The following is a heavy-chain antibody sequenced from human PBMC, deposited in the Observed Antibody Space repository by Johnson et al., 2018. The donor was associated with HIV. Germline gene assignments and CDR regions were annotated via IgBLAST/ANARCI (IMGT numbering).Heavy chain of an antibody. V-gene: IGHV3-15*01. CDR1: GFTFTNAW. D-gene: IGHD1-26*01. CDR3: TTDVPGGPYYNAFDI. CDR2: LTSRTDGETA. J-gene: IGHJ3*02. Sequence: VQLVESGGGLVQPGGSLRLSCAASGFTFTNAWMHWVRQAPGKGLEWIGRLTSRTDGETADYAATVKGRLTISRDDSKHTLYRQMNSLKTEDTALYYCTTDVPGGPYYNAFDIWGQGTMVTVSS.